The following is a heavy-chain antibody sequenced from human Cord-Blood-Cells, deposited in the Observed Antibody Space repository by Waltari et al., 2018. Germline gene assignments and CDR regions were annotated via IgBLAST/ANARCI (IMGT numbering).Heavy chain of an antibody. Sequence: QVQLVQSGAEVKKPGASVKVSCNASGYPFTSYDSHWVRKDTGQGLEWMGWMNPNSGNTGYAQKFQGRVTMTRNTSISTAYMELSSLRSEDTAVYYCARVALEWYYYYYGMDVWGQGTTVTVSS. D-gene: IGHD3-3*01. V-gene: IGHV1-8*01. CDR2: MNPNSGNT. CDR1: GYPFTSYD. J-gene: IGHJ6*02. CDR3: ARVALEWYYYYYGMDV.